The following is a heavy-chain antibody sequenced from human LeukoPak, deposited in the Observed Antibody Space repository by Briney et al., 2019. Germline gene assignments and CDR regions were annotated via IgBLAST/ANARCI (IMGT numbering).Heavy chain of an antibody. Sequence: GGSLRHSCAPPGFTFSSDAMSWVRQAPGKGLEWVSGLSANGAGTYYADSVKGRFTISRDNSKSTLYLQMNSVRAEDTAVYHCAKCRFRSRNGFDIWGQGTMVTVSS. CDR2: LSANGAGT. J-gene: IGHJ3*02. CDR1: GFTFSSDA. CDR3: AKCRFRSRNGFDI. D-gene: IGHD6-13*01. V-gene: IGHV3-23*01.